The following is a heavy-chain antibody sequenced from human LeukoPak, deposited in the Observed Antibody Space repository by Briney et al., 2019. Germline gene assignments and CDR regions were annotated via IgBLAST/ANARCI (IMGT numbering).Heavy chain of an antibody. D-gene: IGHD3-10*01. CDR2: IYYSGST. CDR1: GGSISSGDYY. Sequence: PSETLSLTCTVSGGSISSGDYYWSWIRQPPGKGLEWIGYIYYSGSTYYNTSLKSRLTISVDTSKNQFSLKLSSVTAADTAVYYCARSITMVRGVITNWFDPWGQGTLVTVSS. CDR3: ARSITMVRGVITNWFDP. J-gene: IGHJ5*02. V-gene: IGHV4-30-4*08.